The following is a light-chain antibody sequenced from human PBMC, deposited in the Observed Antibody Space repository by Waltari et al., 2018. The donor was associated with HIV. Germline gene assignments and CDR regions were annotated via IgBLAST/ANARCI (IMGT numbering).Light chain of an antibody. CDR3: QQYDVSRN. CDR2: NVS. CDR1: QSVSSRY. Sequence: DIVFTQSPATLSVSPGERATLLCRTSQSVSSRYLVWSQHKPGQAPRRGISNVSKRATGIPVRFTGSGAGTDFTLTIKRLETEDFAVCCWQQYDVSRNFGQGTTVEVK. J-gene: IGKJ1*01. V-gene: IGKV3-20*01.